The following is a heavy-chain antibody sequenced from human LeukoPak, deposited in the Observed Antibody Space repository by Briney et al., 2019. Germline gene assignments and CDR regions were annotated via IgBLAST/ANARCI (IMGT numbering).Heavy chain of an antibody. Sequence: SQTLSLTCAISGDSVSSNGAAWNWIRQSPSRGLEWLGRTHYRSKWYNDYAVSVKSRITINPDTSKNQFSLQLNSVTPEDTAVYYCARGACYSCAFHIWGQGTMVTVSS. CDR3: ARGACYSCAFHI. D-gene: IGHD2-15*01. J-gene: IGHJ3*02. V-gene: IGHV6-1*01. CDR1: GDSVSSNGAA. CDR2: THYRSKWYN.